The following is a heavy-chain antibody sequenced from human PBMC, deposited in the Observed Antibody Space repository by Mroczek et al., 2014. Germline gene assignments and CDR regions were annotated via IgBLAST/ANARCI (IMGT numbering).Heavy chain of an antibody. CDR2: IWYDGSNK. CDR3: ARATLGHRITMVRGVIGPFDY. J-gene: IGHJ4*02. V-gene: IGHV3-33*01. CDR1: GFTFSSYG. Sequence: VQLVESGGGVVQPGRSLRLSCAASGFTFSSYGMHWVRQAPGKGLEWVAVIWYDGSNKYYADSVKGRFTISRDNSKNTLYLQMNSLRAEDTAVYYCARATLGHRITMVRGVIGPFDYWGQGTLVTVSS. D-gene: IGHD3-10*01.